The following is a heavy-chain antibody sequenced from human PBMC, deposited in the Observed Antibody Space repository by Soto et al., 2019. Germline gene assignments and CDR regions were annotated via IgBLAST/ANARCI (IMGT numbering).Heavy chain of an antibody. CDR2: FFSGST. CDR3: ATTRGLAVGGSFNY. V-gene: IGHV4-39*01. D-gene: IGHD6-13*01. CDR1: GGSITSRSSY. Sequence: LQLQESGPGLVRPSETLSLTCSVSGGSITSRSSYWAWIRQPPGKGLEWIGTFFSGSTFSNPSLRSRVTISKDTSRNQFSLKLTSVAATDTAMYYCATTRGLAVGGSFNYWGQGALVTVSS. J-gene: IGHJ4*02.